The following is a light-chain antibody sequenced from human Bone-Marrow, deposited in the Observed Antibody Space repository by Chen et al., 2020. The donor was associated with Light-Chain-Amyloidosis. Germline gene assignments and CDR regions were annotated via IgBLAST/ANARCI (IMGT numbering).Light chain of an antibody. Sequence: SYVLTQPSSVSVAPGQTATIACGGNNIGSTSVHWYQQTPGQAPLLVVYDDSARPSGIPERWSVANYGSTATLTISRVEAGDEADYYCQVWDRSSDRPVFGGGTKLTVL. V-gene: IGLV3-21*02. CDR1: NIGSTS. J-gene: IGLJ3*02. CDR2: DDS. CDR3: QVWDRSSDRPV.